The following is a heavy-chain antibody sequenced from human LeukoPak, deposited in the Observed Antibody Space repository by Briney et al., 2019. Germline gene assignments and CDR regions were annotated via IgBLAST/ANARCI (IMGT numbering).Heavy chain of an antibody. CDR3: AKDHDNTDSYFYFDY. D-gene: IGHD2-21*02. Sequence: GGSLRISCAASGFSFNAYAMTWVRQAPGKGLEWVSSVSKTGRTTYYTDSVKGRFTISRDNSKNTLHLQMNRLRAEDTALYFCAKDHDNTDSYFYFDYWGLGTLVTVSS. J-gene: IGHJ4*02. CDR2: VSKTGRTT. V-gene: IGHV3-23*01. CDR1: GFSFNAYA.